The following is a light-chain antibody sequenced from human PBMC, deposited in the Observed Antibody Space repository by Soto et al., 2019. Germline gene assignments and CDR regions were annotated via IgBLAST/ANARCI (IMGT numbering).Light chain of an antibody. Sequence: DIQMTQSPSTLSASVGDRVTITCRASQTITTWLAWYQQKPGKAPKLLIYDASTLESGVPSRFSGSGFGTEFSLTISSLQPDDFASYYCKQYNTLSGTFGQGTKVDI. J-gene: IGKJ1*01. CDR1: QTITTW. V-gene: IGKV1-5*01. CDR3: KQYNTLSGT. CDR2: DAS.